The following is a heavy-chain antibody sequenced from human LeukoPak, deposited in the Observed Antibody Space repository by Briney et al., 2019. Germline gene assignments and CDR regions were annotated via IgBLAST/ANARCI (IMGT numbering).Heavy chain of an antibody. D-gene: IGHD2-2*02. J-gene: IGHJ5*02. CDR2: IYSGGST. CDR3: ARDRGNIVVAPNAIRGWFDP. CDR1: GFTVSSNY. Sequence: PGGSLRLSCAASGFTVSSNYMSWVRQAPGKGLEWVSVIYSGGSTYYADSVKGRFTISRDNSKNTLYLQMNSLRAGDTAVYYCARDRGNIVVAPNAIRGWFDPWGQGTLVTVSS. V-gene: IGHV3-66*01.